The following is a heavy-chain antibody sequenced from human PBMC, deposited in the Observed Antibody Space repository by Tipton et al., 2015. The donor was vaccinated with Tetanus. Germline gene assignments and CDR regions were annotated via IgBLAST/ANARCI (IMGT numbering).Heavy chain of an antibody. CDR2: ISSSGSTI. CDR3: ARGYYDFWSGYFHHFDY. V-gene: IGHV3-11*01. Sequence: SLRLSCAASGFTFSDYYMSWIRRAPGKGLEWVSYISSSGSTIYYADSVKGRFTISRDNAKNSLYLQMNSLRAEDTAVYYCARGYYDFWSGYFHHFDYWGQGTLVTVSS. J-gene: IGHJ4*02. CDR1: GFTFSDYY. D-gene: IGHD3-3*01.